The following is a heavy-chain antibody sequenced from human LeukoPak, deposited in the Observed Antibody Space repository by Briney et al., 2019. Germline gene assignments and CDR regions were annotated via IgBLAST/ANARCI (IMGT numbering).Heavy chain of an antibody. J-gene: IGHJ6*03. D-gene: IGHD4-17*01. CDR2: MNPNSGNT. Sequence: ASVKVSCKASGYTFTSYDTNWVRQATGQGLEWMGWMNPNSGNTGYAQKFQGRVTMTRNTSISTAYMELSSLRSEDTAVYYCARVEWFRGYGDYDLYYYYMDVWGKGTTVTVSS. V-gene: IGHV1-8*01. CDR1: GYTFTSYD. CDR3: ARVEWFRGYGDYDLYYYYMDV.